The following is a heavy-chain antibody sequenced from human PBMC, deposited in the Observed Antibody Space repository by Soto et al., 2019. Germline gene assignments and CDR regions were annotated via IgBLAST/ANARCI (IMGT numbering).Heavy chain of an antibody. CDR2: IYYSGST. CDR1: GGSISSSSYY. J-gene: IGHJ4*02. Sequence: SETLSLTCTVSGGSISSSSYYWGWIRQPPEKELEWIGSIYYSGSTYYNPSLKSRVTISVDTSKNQFSLKLSSVTAADTAVYYCVRSSIEPRVFLYRFYYWSQGTQVTVSS. CDR3: VRSSIEPRVFLYRFYY. D-gene: IGHD6-6*01. V-gene: IGHV4-39*01.